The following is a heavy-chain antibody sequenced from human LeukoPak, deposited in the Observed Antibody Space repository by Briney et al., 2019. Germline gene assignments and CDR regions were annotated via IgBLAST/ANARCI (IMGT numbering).Heavy chain of an antibody. CDR1: GGTFSSYA. Sequence: ASVKVSCKASGGTFSSYAISWVRQAPGQGLEWMGGIIPIFGTANYAQKFQGRVTITADKSTSTAYMELSSLRSEDTAVYYCVRQNIVATIQGYYFDYWGQGTLVTVSS. V-gene: IGHV1-69*06. CDR3: VRQNIVATIQGYYFDY. D-gene: IGHD5-12*01. CDR2: IIPIFGTA. J-gene: IGHJ4*02.